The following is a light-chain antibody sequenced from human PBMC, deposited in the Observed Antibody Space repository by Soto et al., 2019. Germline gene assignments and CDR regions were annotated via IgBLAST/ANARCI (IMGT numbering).Light chain of an antibody. Sequence: IVLTQSPGTLSLSPWERATLSCRASQSVSSSYLAWYQQKPGQAPRLLIYGASSRATGIPDRFSGSGSGTDFTLTISRLEPEDFAVYYCQQSHTFGGGTKVDIK. V-gene: IGKV3-20*01. CDR1: QSVSSSY. CDR2: GAS. CDR3: QQSHT. J-gene: IGKJ4*01.